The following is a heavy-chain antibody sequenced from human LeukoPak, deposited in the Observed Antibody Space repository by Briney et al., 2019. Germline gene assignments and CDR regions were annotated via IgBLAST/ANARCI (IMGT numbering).Heavy chain of an antibody. CDR2: MNPNSGNT. V-gene: IGHV1-8*01. D-gene: IGHD6-13*01. CDR1: GYTFTSYD. CDR3: ARAGYSSSWTHYYYYYMDV. J-gene: IGHJ6*03. Sequence: ASVKVSCKASGYTFTSYDINWVRQATGQGLEWMGWMNPNSGNTGYAQKFQGRVTMTRNTSISTAYMELSSLRSEDTAVYYCARAGYSSSWTHYYYYYMDVCGKGTTVTVSS.